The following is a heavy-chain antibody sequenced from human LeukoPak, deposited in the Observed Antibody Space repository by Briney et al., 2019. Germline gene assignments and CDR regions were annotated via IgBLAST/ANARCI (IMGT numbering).Heavy chain of an antibody. D-gene: IGHD6-13*01. Sequence: GGSLRLSCAASGFTFSTYAMTWVRQAPGKGLEWVSAISGSGGSTYYADSVKGRFTISRENSKNTLYLQMNSLRAEDTAVYYCAKIREQQLAEIFDYWGQGTLVTVSS. CDR3: AKIREQQLAEIFDY. CDR1: GFTFSTYA. J-gene: IGHJ4*02. V-gene: IGHV3-23*01. CDR2: ISGSGGST.